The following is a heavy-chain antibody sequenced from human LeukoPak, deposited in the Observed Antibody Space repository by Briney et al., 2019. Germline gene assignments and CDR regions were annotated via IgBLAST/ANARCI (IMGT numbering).Heavy chain of an antibody. D-gene: IGHD2-2*01. CDR1: GFTFSRYW. V-gene: IGHV3-74*01. J-gene: IGHJ4*02. CDR2: LNEEGSIT. Sequence: GGSLRLSCADSGFTFSRYWMDWVRQPPGKGLVWVSRLNEEGSITNYADSVKGRFTVSRDNAKHTVYLEMNSLRVEDTAVYYCARDMTRNEDYWGQGIPVTVSS. CDR3: ARDMTRNEDY.